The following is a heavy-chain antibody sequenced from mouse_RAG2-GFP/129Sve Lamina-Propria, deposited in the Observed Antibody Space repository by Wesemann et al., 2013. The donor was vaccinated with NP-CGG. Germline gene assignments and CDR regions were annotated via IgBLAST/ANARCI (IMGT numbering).Heavy chain of an antibody. J-gene: IGHJ4*01. D-gene: IGHD2-3*01. Sequence: VQLQQPGAELVKPGASVKISCKASGYSFTDYNMNWVKQSNGKSLEWIGVINPNYGTTSYNQKFKGKATLTVDQSSSTAYMQLNSLTSEDSAVYYCARSLPPYDGYYVYAMDYWGQGTSVTVSS. V-gene: IGHV1-39*01. CDR1: GYSFTDYN. CDR2: INPNYGTT. CDR3: ARSLPPYDGYYVYAMDY.